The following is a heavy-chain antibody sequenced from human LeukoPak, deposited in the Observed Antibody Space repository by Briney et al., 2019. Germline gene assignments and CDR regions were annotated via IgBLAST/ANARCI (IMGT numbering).Heavy chain of an antibody. CDR2: IGPTGSTT. V-gene: IGHV3-74*01. J-gene: IGHJ4*02. D-gene: IGHD6-6*01. Sequence: PGGSLRLSCVASGFTFTSDAMNWVHQAPGKGLVWVSRIGPTGSTTSYADSVKGRFTVSRDNAKNTLYLQVNNLRAEDAAVYYCARGPNSNWSGLDFWGQGTLLTVSS. CDR3: ARGPNSNWSGLDF. CDR1: GFTFTSDA.